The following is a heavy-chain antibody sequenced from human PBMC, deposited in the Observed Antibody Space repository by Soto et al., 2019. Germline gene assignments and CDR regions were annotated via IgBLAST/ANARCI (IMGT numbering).Heavy chain of an antibody. D-gene: IGHD6-19*01. CDR3: ARHTSGWHYYDY. Sequence: QVQLVESVGGLVKPGGSLRLSCAASGFNFSDHYMNWIRQAPGKGLEWVSYISGSSRYTNFADSVKGRFTISRDNAKNSLYLQMNSLRAEDTAVYYCARHTSGWHYYDYWGQGTPVTVSS. V-gene: IGHV3-11*06. CDR2: ISGSSRYT. CDR1: GFNFSDHY. J-gene: IGHJ4*02.